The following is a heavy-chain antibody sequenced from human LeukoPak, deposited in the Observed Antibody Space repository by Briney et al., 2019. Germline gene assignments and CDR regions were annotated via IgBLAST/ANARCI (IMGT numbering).Heavy chain of an antibody. Sequence: GGSLRLSCAASGFTFSSYAMHWVRQAPGKGLEWVAFIRYDGINKYYADSVKGRFTISRDNSKNTLYLQMNSLRAEDTAVYYCAKVDIVVVPAAPDYWGQGTLVTVSS. CDR2: IRYDGINK. D-gene: IGHD2-2*01. CDR3: AKVDIVVVPAAPDY. CDR1: GFTFSSYA. J-gene: IGHJ4*02. V-gene: IGHV3-30*02.